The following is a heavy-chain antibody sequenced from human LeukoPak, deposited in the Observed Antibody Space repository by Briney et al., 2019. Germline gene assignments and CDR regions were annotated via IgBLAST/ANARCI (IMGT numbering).Heavy chain of an antibody. D-gene: IGHD4-17*01. V-gene: IGHV3-21*01. CDR1: GFTFRSYR. CDR3: ARDGKSTVTTGYYYGMDV. Sequence: GGSLRLSCAASGFTFRSYRMNWVRQAPGKGLEWVSSISSSSSYTYYADSVKGRFTISRDNAKNSLYLQMNSLRAEDTAVYYCARDGKSTVTTGYYYGMDVWGQGTTVTVSS. J-gene: IGHJ6*02. CDR2: ISSSSSYT.